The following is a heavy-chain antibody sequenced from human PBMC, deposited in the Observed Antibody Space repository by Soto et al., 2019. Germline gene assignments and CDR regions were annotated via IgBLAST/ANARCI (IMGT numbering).Heavy chain of an antibody. J-gene: IGHJ6*02. V-gene: IGHV1-69*06. CDR3: ARVLSDCGGDCYDYYYYGMDV. Sequence: SVKVSCKASGGTFSSYAISWARQAPGQGLEWMGGIIPIFGTANYAQKFQGRVTITADKSTSTAYMELSSLRSEDTAVYYCARVLSDCGGDCYDYYYYGMDVWGQGTTVTVSS. CDR1: GGTFSSYA. D-gene: IGHD2-21*02. CDR2: IIPIFGTA.